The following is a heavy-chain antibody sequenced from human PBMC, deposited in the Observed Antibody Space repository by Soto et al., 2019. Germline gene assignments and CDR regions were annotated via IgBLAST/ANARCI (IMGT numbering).Heavy chain of an antibody. CDR2: ISAYNGNT. Sequence: ASVKVSCKASGYTFTNFGISWVRQAPGQGPEWMGWISAYNGNTDYAQKFQGRVTMTADKSTNTAYMEVRSLLSEDTAVYYCARGHEVGGNSDAFDIWGQGTVVTVSS. V-gene: IGHV1-18*01. CDR3: ARGHEVGGNSDAFDI. CDR1: GYTFTNFG. J-gene: IGHJ3*02. D-gene: IGHD2-21*02.